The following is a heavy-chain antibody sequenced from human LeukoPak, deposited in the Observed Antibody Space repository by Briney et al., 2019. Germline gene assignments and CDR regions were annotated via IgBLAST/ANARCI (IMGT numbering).Heavy chain of an antibody. J-gene: IGHJ3*02. CDR1: GFTFTSSA. Sequence: TSVKVSCKASGFTFTSSAVQWVRQARGQRLEWIGWIVVGSGNTNYAQKFQERVTTTRDMSTSTAYMELSSLRSEDTAVYYCAADFGYSSGYYFSVDAFDIWGQGTMVTVSS. CDR2: IVVGSGNT. D-gene: IGHD3-22*01. CDR3: AADFGYSSGYYFSVDAFDI. V-gene: IGHV1-58*01.